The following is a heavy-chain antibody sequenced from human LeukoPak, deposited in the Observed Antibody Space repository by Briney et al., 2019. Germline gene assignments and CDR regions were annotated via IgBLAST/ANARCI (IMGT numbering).Heavy chain of an antibody. CDR3: ARDPPIAAQVAVDY. CDR1: GFTFSSYG. D-gene: IGHD6-6*01. V-gene: IGHV3-21*01. CDR2: ISSSSSYI. J-gene: IGHJ4*02. Sequence: GGSLRLSCAASGFTFSSYGMNWVRQAPGKGLEWVSSISSSSSYIYYADSVKGRFTISRDNAKNSLYLQMNSLRAEDTAVYYCARDPPIAAQVAVDYWGQGTLVTVSS.